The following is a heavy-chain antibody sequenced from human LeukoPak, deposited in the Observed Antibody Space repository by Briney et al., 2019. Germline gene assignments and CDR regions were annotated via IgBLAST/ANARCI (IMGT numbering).Heavy chain of an antibody. J-gene: IGHJ3*02. V-gene: IGHV4-61*02. CDR3: ARDLTYYYDSSGYYDAFDI. CDR2: LHTSGST. D-gene: IGHD3-22*01. CDR1: GGSISSGSYY. Sequence: PSQTLSLTCTVSGGSISSGSYYWSWIRQPAGKGLQWIGRLHTSGSTNYNPSLKSRVTMSVDTSKNQFSLKLSSVTAADTAVYYCARDLTYYYDSSGYYDAFDIWGQGTMVTVSS.